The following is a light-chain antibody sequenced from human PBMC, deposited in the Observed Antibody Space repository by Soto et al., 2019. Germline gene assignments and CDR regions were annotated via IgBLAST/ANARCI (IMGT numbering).Light chain of an antibody. CDR2: YDS. CDR1: NIGSKS. V-gene: IGLV3-21*04. Sequence: SYELTQPPSVSVAPGKTARITCGGNNIGSKSVHWYQQKPGQAPVLVIYYDSDRPSGIPERFSGSNSGNTVTLTISRVEAGDEADYYCQVWDYSSDHYVVFGGGTKLTVL. J-gene: IGLJ2*01. CDR3: QVWDYSSDHYVV.